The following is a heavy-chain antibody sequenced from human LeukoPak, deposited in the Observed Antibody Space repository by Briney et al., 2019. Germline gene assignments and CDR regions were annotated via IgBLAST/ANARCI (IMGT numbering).Heavy chain of an antibody. Sequence: PSETLSLTCAVYGGSLSGYYWSWIRQPPGKGLEWIGEINHSGSTNYNPSLKSRVTISVDTSKNQFSLKLSSVTAADTAVYYCARGVGYYGSGSYYNVAFDYWGQGTLVTVSS. V-gene: IGHV4-34*01. D-gene: IGHD3-10*01. CDR3: ARGVGYYGSGSYYNVAFDY. J-gene: IGHJ4*02. CDR1: GGSLSGYY. CDR2: INHSGST.